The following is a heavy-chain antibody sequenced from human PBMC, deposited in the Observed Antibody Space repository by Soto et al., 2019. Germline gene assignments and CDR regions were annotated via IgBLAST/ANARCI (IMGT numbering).Heavy chain of an antibody. Sequence: QITLKESGPTLVKPTQTLTLTCTFSGFSLSTSGVGVGWIRQPPGKALEWLALIYWDDDKRYSPSLKSRLTITKDTSKNQVVLTMTNMDPVDTATYYCAHTHYDRSGYYSPGWYFDLWGRGTLVTVSS. D-gene: IGHD3-22*01. CDR1: GFSLSTSGVG. CDR3: AHTHYDRSGYYSPGWYFDL. V-gene: IGHV2-5*02. CDR2: IYWDDDK. J-gene: IGHJ2*01.